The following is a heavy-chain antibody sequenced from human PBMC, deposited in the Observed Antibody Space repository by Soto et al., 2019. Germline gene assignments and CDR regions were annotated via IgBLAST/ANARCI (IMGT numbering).Heavy chain of an antibody. Sequence: GASVKVSCKASGYTFTSYAMHWVRQAPGQRLEWMGWINAGNGNTKYSQKFQGRVTITRDTSASTAYMELSSLRSEDTAVYYCARGADLDIVVVVAATPFDYWGQGTLVTVSS. V-gene: IGHV1-3*01. CDR3: ARGADLDIVVVVAATPFDY. CDR2: INAGNGNT. J-gene: IGHJ4*02. CDR1: GYTFTSYA. D-gene: IGHD2-15*01.